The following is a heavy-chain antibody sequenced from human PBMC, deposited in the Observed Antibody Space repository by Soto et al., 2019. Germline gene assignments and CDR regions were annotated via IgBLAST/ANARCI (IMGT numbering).Heavy chain of an antibody. Sequence: PSETLSLTCTVSAGSISTYYWSWIRQPPGKGLEWIGYIYYSGSTYYNPSLKSRVTISVDTSKNQFSLKLSSVTAADTAVYYCARHNYDSSGYYHYYYGMDVWGQGTTVTVSS. D-gene: IGHD3-22*01. J-gene: IGHJ6*02. CDR1: AGSISTYY. CDR3: ARHNYDSSGYYHYYYGMDV. CDR2: IYYSGST. V-gene: IGHV4-59*08.